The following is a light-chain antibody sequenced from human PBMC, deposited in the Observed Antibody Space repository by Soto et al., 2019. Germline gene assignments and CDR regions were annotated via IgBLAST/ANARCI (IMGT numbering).Light chain of an antibody. Sequence: EIVLTQSPGTLSLSPGERSTLSCRASQSVSSSYLAWYQHKPGQAPRLLIYGASSRATGILDRFGGSGSGTDFTLTISRLEPEDFAVYYCQQYGSSPPFTLGQGTKVDIK. CDR3: QQYGSSPPFT. V-gene: IGKV3-20*01. J-gene: IGKJ1*01. CDR2: GAS. CDR1: QSVSSSY.